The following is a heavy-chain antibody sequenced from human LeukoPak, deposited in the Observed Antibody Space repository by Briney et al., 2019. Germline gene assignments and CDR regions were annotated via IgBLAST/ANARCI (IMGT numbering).Heavy chain of an antibody. J-gene: IGHJ4*02. V-gene: IGHV4-31*03. D-gene: IGHD3-22*01. Sequence: SETLSLTCTVSRASFSSGDQYWNWIRQSPGKGLECIGSNHPSGRLYNNPSLESRVTISIDTSKNQFSLTLNSVPAADTAVYFCSRGLDSRKLGYWGQGTLVTVSS. CDR3: SRGLDSRKLGY. CDR1: RASFSSGDQY. CDR2: NHPSGRL.